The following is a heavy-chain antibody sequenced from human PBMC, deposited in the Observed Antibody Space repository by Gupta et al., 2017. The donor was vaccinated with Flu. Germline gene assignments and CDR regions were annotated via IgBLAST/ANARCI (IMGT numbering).Heavy chain of an antibody. Sequence: FSSYAISWVRQAPGQGLEWMGGIIPIFGTASYAQKFQGRVTITADESTSTAYMELSSLRSEDTAVYYCAISYRYNWNYFNYWGQGTLVTVSS. CDR1: FSSYA. D-gene: IGHD1-20*01. J-gene: IGHJ4*02. V-gene: IGHV1-69*01. CDR3: AISYRYNWNYFNY. CDR2: IIPIFGTA.